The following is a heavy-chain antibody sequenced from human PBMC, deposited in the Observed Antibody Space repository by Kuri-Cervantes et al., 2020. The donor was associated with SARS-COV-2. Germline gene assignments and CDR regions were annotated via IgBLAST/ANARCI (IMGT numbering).Heavy chain of an antibody. Sequence: GGSLRLSCAASGFTFSSYAMSWVRQAPGKGLEWVSAISGSGGSTYYADSMKGRFTISRDNSKNSLYLQMNSLGAEDTAVYYWAKIIRGCSGGSCQPADDWGQGTLVTVSS. V-gene: IGHV3-23*01. D-gene: IGHD2-15*01. J-gene: IGHJ4*02. CDR3: AKIIRGCSGGSCQPADD. CDR1: GFTFSSYA. CDR2: ISGSGGST.